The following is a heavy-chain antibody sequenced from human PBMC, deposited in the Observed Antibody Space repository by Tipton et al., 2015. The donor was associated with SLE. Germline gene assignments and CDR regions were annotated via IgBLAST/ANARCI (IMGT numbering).Heavy chain of an antibody. V-gene: IGHV4-4*02. Sequence: TLSLTCAVSGGSISNNNWWNWVRQPPGKGLEWIGEIYHSGSTNYNPSLKSRVTISVDTSKNQFSLKLSSVTAADTAVYYCARSLLYCSGGSCYSDYWGQGTLVTVSS. CDR1: GGSISNNNW. J-gene: IGHJ4*02. D-gene: IGHD2-15*01. CDR2: IYHSGST. CDR3: ARSLLYCSGGSCYSDY.